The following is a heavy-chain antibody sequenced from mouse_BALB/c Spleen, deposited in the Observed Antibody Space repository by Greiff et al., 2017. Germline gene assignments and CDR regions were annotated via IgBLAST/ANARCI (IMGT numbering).Heavy chain of an antibody. CDR3: ARITTGAMDY. V-gene: IGHV5-6-5*01. CDR2: ISSGGST. CDR1: GFTFSSYA. J-gene: IGHJ4*01. D-gene: IGHD2-4*01. Sequence: DVKLQESGGGLVKPGGSLKLSCAASGFTFSSYAMSWVRQTPEKRLEWVASISSGGSTYYPDSVKGRFTISRDNARNILYLQMSSLRSEDTAMYYCARITTGAMDYWGQGTSVTVSS.